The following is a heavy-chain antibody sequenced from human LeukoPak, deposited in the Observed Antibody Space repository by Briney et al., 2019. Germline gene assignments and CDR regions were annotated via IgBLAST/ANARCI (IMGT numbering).Heavy chain of an antibody. CDR3: ARRHIDCSTTSCYVDY. V-gene: IGHV1-2*02. Sequence: GASVKVSCKASGYTFTGYYIHWIRQAPGQGLEWMGWINPNSGDTSYAQKFQGRVTMTRDTPINTAYMELSRLRSGDTAVYYCARRHIDCSTTSCYVDYWGQGTLVTVSS. CDR2: INPNSGDT. J-gene: IGHJ4*02. CDR1: GYTFTGYY. D-gene: IGHD2-2*01.